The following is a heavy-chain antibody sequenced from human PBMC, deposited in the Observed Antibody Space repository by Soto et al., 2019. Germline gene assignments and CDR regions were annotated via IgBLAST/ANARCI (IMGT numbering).Heavy chain of an antibody. CDR2: TSYDGNNE. CDR3: AKDKGVFNWATSYLDY. D-gene: IGHD1-1*01. Sequence: GGSLRLSCAASGFTFSNYAMSWVRQGPGKGLEWVALTSYDGNNEYYTDSVKGRFTISRDNSKNTLFLQMNSPRPEDTAVYYCAKDKGVFNWATSYLDYWGQGALVTVSS. CDR1: GFTFSNYA. V-gene: IGHV3-30*18. J-gene: IGHJ4*02.